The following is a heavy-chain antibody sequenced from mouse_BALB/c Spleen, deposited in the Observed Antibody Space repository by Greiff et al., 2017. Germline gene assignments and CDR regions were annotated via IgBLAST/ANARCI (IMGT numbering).Heavy chain of an antibody. J-gene: IGHJ4*01. D-gene: IGHD2-12*01. V-gene: IGHV1-7*01. CDR3: ATYDDAMDY. Sequence: QVQLQQSGAELAKPGASVKMSCKASGYTFTSYWMHWVKQRPGQGLEWIGYINPSTGYTEYNQKFKDKATLTADKSSSTAYMQLSSLTSEDSAVYYCATYDDAMDYWGQGTSVTVSS. CDR1: GYTFTSYW. CDR2: INPSTGYT.